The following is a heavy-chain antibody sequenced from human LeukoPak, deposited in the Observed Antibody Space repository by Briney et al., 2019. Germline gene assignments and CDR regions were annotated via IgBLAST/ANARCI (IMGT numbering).Heavy chain of an antibody. Sequence: GGSLRLSCAASGFTFSNYAMTWVRQAPGKGLEWVSAISSSGGGTYYADSVKGRFTISRDNSKNTLYLQMDSLRAEDTAVYYCANSRGHGSGNLWGQGTLVTVSS. D-gene: IGHD3-10*01. CDR1: GFTFSNYA. CDR2: ISSSGGGT. J-gene: IGHJ5*02. CDR3: ANSRGHGSGNL. V-gene: IGHV3-23*01.